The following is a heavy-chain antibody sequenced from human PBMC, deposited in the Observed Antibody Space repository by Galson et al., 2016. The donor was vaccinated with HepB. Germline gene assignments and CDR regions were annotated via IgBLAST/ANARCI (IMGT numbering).Heavy chain of an antibody. CDR1: GYTFSSYS. D-gene: IGHD2-8*01. Sequence: SVKVSCKASGYTFSSYSITWVRQAPGQGLEWMGWISGYSGNTNYAQKLQDRVTMTTDTSTNTAYMGLRSLRADDAAVYYWARGGKGSYCTKGVCLSFAYWGQGTLVTVSS. CDR3: ARGGKGSYCTKGVCLSFAY. V-gene: IGHV1-18*04. J-gene: IGHJ4*02. CDR2: ISGYSGNT.